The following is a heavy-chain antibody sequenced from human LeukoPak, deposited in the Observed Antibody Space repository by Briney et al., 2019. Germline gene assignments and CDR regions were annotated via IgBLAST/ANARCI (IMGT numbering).Heavy chain of an antibody. CDR1: GYTFTGYY. V-gene: IGHV1-2*02. D-gene: IGHD2-15*01. J-gene: IGHJ3*02. CDR3: ARILRYCSGGSCYSAAFDI. CDR2: INPNSGGT. Sequence: ASVKVSCRTSGYTFTGYYMHWVRQAPGQGLEWMGWINPNSGGTNYAQKFQGRVTMTRDTSISTAYTELSRLRSDDTAVYYCARILRYCSGGSCYSAAFDIWGRGTMVTVSS.